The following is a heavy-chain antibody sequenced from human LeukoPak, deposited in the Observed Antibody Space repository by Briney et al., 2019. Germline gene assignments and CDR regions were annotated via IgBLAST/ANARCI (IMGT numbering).Heavy chain of an antibody. CDR3: ARAQGGSGWVTYYFDY. CDR2: VNPNTGGS. D-gene: IGHD6-19*01. Sequence: ASVKVSCKASGYTFTGYYTHWVRQAPGQGLEWMGWVNPNTGGSNYAQKFQGRVTMSRDTSISTAYMELSRLRSDDTAVYYCARAQGGSGWVTYYFDYWGQGTLVTVSS. CDR1: GYTFTGYY. V-gene: IGHV1-2*02. J-gene: IGHJ4*02.